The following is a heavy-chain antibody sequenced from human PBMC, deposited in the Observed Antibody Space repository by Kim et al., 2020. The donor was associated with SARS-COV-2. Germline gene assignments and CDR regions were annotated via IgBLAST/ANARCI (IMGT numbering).Heavy chain of an antibody. J-gene: IGHJ6*02. Sequence: SVKGRFTISRDNAKNSLYLQMNSLRDEDTAVYYCARAVRELGYYYYGMDVWGQGTTVTVSS. D-gene: IGHD3-10*01. CDR3: ARAVRELGYYYYGMDV. V-gene: IGHV3-48*02.